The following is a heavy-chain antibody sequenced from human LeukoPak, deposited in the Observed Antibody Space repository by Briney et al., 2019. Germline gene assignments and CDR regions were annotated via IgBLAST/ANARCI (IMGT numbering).Heavy chain of an antibody. CDR1: GGSISSSSYY. CDR2: IYYSGST. CDR3: ADLYSGFDY. D-gene: IGHD1-26*01. V-gene: IGHV4-39*01. Sequence: PSETLSLTCTVSGGSISSSSYYWGWIRQPPGKGLEWIGSIYYSGSTYYNPSLKSRVTISVDTSKNQFSLKLSSVTAADTAVYYCADLYSGFDYWGQGTLVTVSS. J-gene: IGHJ4*02.